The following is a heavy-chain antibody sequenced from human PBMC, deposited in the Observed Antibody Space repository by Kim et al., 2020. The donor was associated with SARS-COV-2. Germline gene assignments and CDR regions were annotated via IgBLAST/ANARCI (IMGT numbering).Heavy chain of an antibody. J-gene: IGHJ4*02. CDR3: AGYCSSTSCYRGDY. V-gene: IGHV4-39*01. Sequence: SETLSLTCTVSGGSISSSSYYWGWIRQPPGKGLEWIGSIYYSGSTYYNPSLKSRVTISVDTSKNQFSLKLSSVTAADTAVYYCAGYCSSTSCYRGDYWGQGTLVTVSS. CDR2: IYYSGST. D-gene: IGHD2-2*02. CDR1: GGSISSSSYY.